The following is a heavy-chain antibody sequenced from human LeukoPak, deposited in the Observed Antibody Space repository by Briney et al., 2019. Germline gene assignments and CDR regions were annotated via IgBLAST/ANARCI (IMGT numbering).Heavy chain of an antibody. Sequence: PSETLPLTCTVSGGSISSYYWSWIRQPAGKGLEWIGRIYTSGSTSYNPSLKSRVTMSVDTSKNHFTLKLISVTAADTAVYYCARMVTTPLGWFDPWGQGTLVTVSS. J-gene: IGHJ5*02. CDR1: GGSISSYY. D-gene: IGHD4-17*01. CDR3: ARMVTTPLGWFDP. CDR2: IYTSGST. V-gene: IGHV4-4*07.